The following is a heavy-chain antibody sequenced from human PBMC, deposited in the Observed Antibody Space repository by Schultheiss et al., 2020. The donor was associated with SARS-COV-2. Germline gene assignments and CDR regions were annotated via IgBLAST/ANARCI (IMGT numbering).Heavy chain of an antibody. CDR2: IYSGGST. J-gene: IGHJ2*01. CDR1: GFTVSSNY. Sequence: GESLKISCAASGFTVSSNYMSWVRQAPGKGLEWVSVIYSGGSTYYADSVKGRFTISRDNSKNTLYLQMNSLRAEDTAVYYCARDATLEWLFADPIVYWYFDLWGRGTLVTVSS. CDR3: ARDATLEWLFADPIVYWYFDL. V-gene: IGHV3-66*01. D-gene: IGHD3-3*01.